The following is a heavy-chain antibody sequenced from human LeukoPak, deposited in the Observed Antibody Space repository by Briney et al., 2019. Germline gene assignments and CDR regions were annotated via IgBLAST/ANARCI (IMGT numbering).Heavy chain of an antibody. Sequence: PGRSLRLSCAASGFTFDDYAMHWVRQAPGKGLEWVSGISWNSDSIGYADSVKGRFTISRDNAKNSLYLQMNSLRAEDTALYYCGEDINAHYYDSSGYQDYWGQGTLVTVSS. CDR3: GEDINAHYYDSSGYQDY. J-gene: IGHJ4*02. D-gene: IGHD3-22*01. CDR1: GFTFDDYA. CDR2: ISWNSDSI. V-gene: IGHV3-9*01.